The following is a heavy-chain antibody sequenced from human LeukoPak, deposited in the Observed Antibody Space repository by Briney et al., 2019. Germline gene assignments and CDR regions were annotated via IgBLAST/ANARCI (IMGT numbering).Heavy chain of an antibody. CDR2: IIPIFGTA. CDR1: GGTFSSYA. CDR3: ARAGVGCSSTSCAGPGMGYNWFDP. Sequence: SVKVSCKASGGTFSSYAISWVRQAPGQGLEWMGGIIPIFGTANYAQKFQGRVTITADESTSTAYMELSSLRSEDTAVYYCARAGVGCSSTSCAGPGMGYNWFDPWGQGTLVTVSS. V-gene: IGHV1-69*13. D-gene: IGHD2-2*01. J-gene: IGHJ5*02.